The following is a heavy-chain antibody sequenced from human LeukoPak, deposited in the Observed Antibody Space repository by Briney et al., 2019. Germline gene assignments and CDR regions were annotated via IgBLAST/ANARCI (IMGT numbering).Heavy chain of an antibody. V-gene: IGHV3-30*04. D-gene: IGHD1-26*01. CDR2: ISYDGSNE. CDR1: GFTFSSYV. Sequence: GGSLRLSCAASGFTFSSYVMHWVRQAPGKGLEGVAIISYDGSNEYYADSVKGRFTISRDNSKNTLYLQMNSLRAADTAVYYCARDEVGSTWRDYYYYMDVWGKGTTVTISS. CDR3: ARDEVGSTWRDYYYYMDV. J-gene: IGHJ6*03.